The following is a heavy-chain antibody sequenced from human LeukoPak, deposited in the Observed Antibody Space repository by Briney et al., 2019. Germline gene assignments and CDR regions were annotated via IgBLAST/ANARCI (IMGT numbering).Heavy chain of an antibody. CDR1: GGTFSSYA. CDR2: IIPIFGTA. D-gene: IGHD3-22*01. V-gene: IGHV1-69*05. J-gene: IGHJ3*02. Sequence: SVKVSCKASGGTFSSYAISWVRQAPGQGLEWMGGIIPIFGTANYAQKFQGRVTITTDESTSTAYMELSSLRSEDTAVYYCARDALPDCYDSSGDDAFDIWGQGTMVTVSS. CDR3: ARDALPDCYDSSGDDAFDI.